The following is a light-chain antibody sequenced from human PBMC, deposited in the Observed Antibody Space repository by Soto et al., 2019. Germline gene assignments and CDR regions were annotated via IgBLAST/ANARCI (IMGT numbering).Light chain of an antibody. CDR1: SSDVGGYNY. Sequence: QSALTQPRSVSGSPGQSVTISCTGTSSDVGGYNYVSWYQEQPGKAPKLMIYDVSKRPSGVPDRFSGSKSGNTASLTISGLQAEDEADYYCCSYAGSSSYVFGTGTKV. J-gene: IGLJ1*01. V-gene: IGLV2-11*01. CDR3: CSYAGSSSYV. CDR2: DVS.